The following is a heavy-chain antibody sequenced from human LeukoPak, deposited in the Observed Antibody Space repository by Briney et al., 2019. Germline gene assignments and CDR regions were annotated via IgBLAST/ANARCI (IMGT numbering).Heavy chain of an antibody. Sequence: PGGSLRLSCAASGFPFSGSGMHWVRQAPGKGLEWVAVIWYDGSNQYYADSVKGRFTISRDNSKNTVDLQMNSLRAGDTAVYYCARAYCSGGSCAADGMDVWGQGTTVTVSS. V-gene: IGHV3-33*01. CDR1: GFPFSGSG. CDR2: IWYDGSNQ. J-gene: IGHJ6*02. CDR3: ARAYCSGGSCAADGMDV. D-gene: IGHD2-15*01.